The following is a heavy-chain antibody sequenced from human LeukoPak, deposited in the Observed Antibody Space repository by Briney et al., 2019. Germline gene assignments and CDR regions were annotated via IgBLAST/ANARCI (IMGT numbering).Heavy chain of an antibody. J-gene: IGHJ3*02. V-gene: IGHV4-4*07. CDR3: ARDQWGGTYIHDAFDI. CDR2: IHTSGST. Sequence: PSETLSLTCTVSAGSISSHYWSWIRQPAGKGLEWIGRIHTSGSTNHNPSLRSRITISVDTSKNQFSLRLSSVTAADTAVYYCARDQWGGTYIHDAFDIWGQGTMVTVSS. CDR1: AGSISSHY. D-gene: IGHD1-26*01.